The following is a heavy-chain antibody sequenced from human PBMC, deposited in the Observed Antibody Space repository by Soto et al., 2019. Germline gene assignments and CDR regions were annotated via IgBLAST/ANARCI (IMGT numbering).Heavy chain of an antibody. CDR3: AKDVGGYSSST. CDR1: GFTFSSHW. Sequence: GGSQRLSCAASGFTFSSHWMSWVRQAPGKGLEWVANIKPDGSEKWYVDSVKGRFTISRDNAKNSLYLQMNSLRAEDTAVYYCAKDVGGYSSSTWGQGTLVTVSS. D-gene: IGHD6-6*01. V-gene: IGHV3-7*05. J-gene: IGHJ5*02. CDR2: IKPDGSEK.